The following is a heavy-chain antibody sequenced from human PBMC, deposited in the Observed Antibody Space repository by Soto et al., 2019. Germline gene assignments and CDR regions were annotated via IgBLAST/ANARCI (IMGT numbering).Heavy chain of an antibody. J-gene: IGHJ4*02. D-gene: IGHD6-6*01. V-gene: IGHV3-23*01. CDR3: AKDQSSTIAGRRGFDY. CDR1: GFTFNSFA. Sequence: GGSLRLSCAASGFTFNSFAMSWVRQAPGKGLEWVSGITGSGGSIYYADSVKGRFTISRDNSMNTLYLQMNSLRAEDTAVYYCAKDQSSTIAGRRGFDYWGQGALVTVSS. CDR2: ITGSGGSI.